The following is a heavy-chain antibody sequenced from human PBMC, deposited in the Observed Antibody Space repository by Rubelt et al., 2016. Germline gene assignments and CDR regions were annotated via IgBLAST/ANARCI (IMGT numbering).Heavy chain of an antibody. CDR1: GGSIGNSGYS. CDR2: IYYSGGT. D-gene: IGHD4-17*01. J-gene: IGHJ3*02. V-gene: IGHV4-39*07. Sequence: QLQLQESGPGLVKPSETLSLTCTVSGGSIGNSGYSWGWIRQPPGKGLEWIGSIYYSGGTYYNPSLTSRVTISVDTSKNQISLKLSSATAAETAVYYCAIMTTVTTYAFDIWGQGTLVTVSS. CDR3: AIMTTVTTYAFDI.